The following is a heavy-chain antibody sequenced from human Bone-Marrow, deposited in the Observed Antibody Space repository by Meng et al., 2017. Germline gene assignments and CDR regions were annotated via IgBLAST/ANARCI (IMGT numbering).Heavy chain of an antibody. CDR3: ARGPRRAIAAAGTGYFDL. CDR2: INHSGST. Sequence: QVQLPQWGAGLLKPSETLSLTCAVYGGSFSGYYWSWIRQPPGKGLEWIGEINHSGSTNYNPSLKSRVTISVDTSKNQFSLKLSSVTAADTAVYYCARGPRRAIAAAGTGYFDLWGRGTLVTVSS. D-gene: IGHD6-13*01. J-gene: IGHJ2*01. CDR1: GGSFSGYY. V-gene: IGHV4-34*01.